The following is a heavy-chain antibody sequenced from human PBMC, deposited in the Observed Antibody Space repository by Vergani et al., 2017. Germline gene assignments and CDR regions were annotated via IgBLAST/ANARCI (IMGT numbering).Heavy chain of an antibody. J-gene: IGHJ5*02. CDR2: IYYSGST. D-gene: IGHD3-3*01. Sequence: QVQLQESGPGLVKPSQTLSLTCTVSGGSISSGGYSWSWIRQHPGKGLEWIGYIYYSGSTYYNPSLKSRVTISVDTSKNQFSLKLSSVTAADTAVYYCARGAKSAYNWFDPWGQGTLVTVSS. CDR3: ARGAKSAYNWFDP. V-gene: IGHV4-31*03. CDR1: GGSISSGGYS.